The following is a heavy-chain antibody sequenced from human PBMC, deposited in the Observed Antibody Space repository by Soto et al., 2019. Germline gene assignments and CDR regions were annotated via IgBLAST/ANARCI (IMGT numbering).Heavy chain of an antibody. CDR1: GGTSTRYA. D-gene: IGHD3-3*01. Sequence: QERLVQSGAEVRKPGSSVKVSCKVTGGTSTRYAINWVRQAPGQGLEWMGGIVPLFGTSKYAQKFQGRVTITADTSTNIAYMELRSLRSEDTAVYYCNRGSEYDFWSGYLWGQGTLVSVSS. CDR3: NRGSEYDFWSGYL. J-gene: IGHJ4*02. V-gene: IGHV1-69*06. CDR2: IVPLFGTS.